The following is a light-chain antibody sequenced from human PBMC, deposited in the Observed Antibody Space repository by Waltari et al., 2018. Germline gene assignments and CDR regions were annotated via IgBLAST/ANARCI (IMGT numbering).Light chain of an antibody. J-gene: IGLJ3*02. V-gene: IGLV2-23*02. CDR1: SSAIGRYDI. CDR2: DVS. Sequence: QSALTQPAAVSGSPGQSVTISCTGASSAIGRYDIVSWYQHHPGNAPKLVISDVSKRPSGVSDRFSGSKSGDTASLTISGLQFEDEADYYCCSYAGNYVWVFGGGTRLTVL. CDR3: CSYAGNYVWV.